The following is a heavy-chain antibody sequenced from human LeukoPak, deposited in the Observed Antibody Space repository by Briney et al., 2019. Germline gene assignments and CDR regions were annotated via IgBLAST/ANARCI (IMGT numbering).Heavy chain of an antibody. V-gene: IGHV1-8*01. CDR1: GYTFTNYD. CDR2: MKPNSGNT. D-gene: IGHD6-19*01. Sequence: ASVKVSFKASGYTFTNYDINWVRQATGQGLEWMGYMKPNSGNTGYAQKFQGRVTMTRDTSISTAYMELSSLRSEDTAVYYCARGAPGIAVHWGQGTLVTVSS. J-gene: IGHJ1*01. CDR3: ARGAPGIAVH.